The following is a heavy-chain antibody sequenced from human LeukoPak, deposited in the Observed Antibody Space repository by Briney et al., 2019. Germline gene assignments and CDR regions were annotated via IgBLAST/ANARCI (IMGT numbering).Heavy chain of an antibody. CDR1: GFTFSSYG. V-gene: IGHV3-30*02. Sequence: LLGGSLRLSCAASGFTFSSYGMHWVRQAPGKGLEWVAFIRYDGSNKYYADSVKGRFTISRDNSKNTLYLQMNSLRAEDTAVYYCAKGLTGGYSYGYGIDYWGQGTLVTVSS. CDR2: IRYDGSNK. J-gene: IGHJ4*02. CDR3: AKGLTGGYSYGYGIDY. D-gene: IGHD5-18*01.